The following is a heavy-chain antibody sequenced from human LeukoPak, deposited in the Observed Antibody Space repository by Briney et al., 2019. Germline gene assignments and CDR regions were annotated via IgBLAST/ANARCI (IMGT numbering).Heavy chain of an antibody. CDR1: GYILTSHY. J-gene: IGHJ4*02. V-gene: IGHV1-46*01. CDR3: AREGQQLKHFDY. D-gene: IGHD1-1*01. CDR2: INPSGGTT. Sequence: ASVKVSCKASGYILTSHYMHWVRQAPGQGLEWMGVINPSGGTTTYAQTFQGRVTTTRDTSTSTVYIELSSLRSEDTAVYYCAREGQQLKHFDYWGQGTLVTVSS.